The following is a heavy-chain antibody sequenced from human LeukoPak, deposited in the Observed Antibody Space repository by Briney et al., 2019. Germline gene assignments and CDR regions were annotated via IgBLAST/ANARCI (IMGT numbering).Heavy chain of an antibody. CDR3: AREGRDGSRYYFDS. V-gene: IGHV4-34*01. Sequence: SETLSLTCAVYGGSFGHYWYWIRQSPGKGLEWIGEINDSGSTNYNPSLKSRVTMSVDTSKNQFSLKVRSVTAADTAVYYCAREGRDGSRYYFDSWGRGTPVTVSS. D-gene: IGHD3-10*01. J-gene: IGHJ4*02. CDR2: INDSGST. CDR1: GGSFGHY.